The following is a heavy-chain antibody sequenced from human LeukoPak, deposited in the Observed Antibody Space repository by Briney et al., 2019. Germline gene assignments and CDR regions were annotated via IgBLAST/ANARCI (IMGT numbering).Heavy chain of an antibody. J-gene: IGHJ4*02. V-gene: IGHV4-59*08. CDR3: ARGGGNYGGNNFDY. Sequence: SETLSLTCTVSGGSISSHYWSWIRQPPGKGLEWIGYIYYSGSTNYNPSLKSRVTISVDTSKNQFSLKLSSVTAADTAVYYCARGGGNYGGNNFDYWGQGTLVTVSS. CDR1: GGSISSHY. D-gene: IGHD4-23*01. CDR2: IYYSGST.